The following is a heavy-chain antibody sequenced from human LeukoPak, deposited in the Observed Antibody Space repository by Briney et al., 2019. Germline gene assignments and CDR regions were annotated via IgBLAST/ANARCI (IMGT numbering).Heavy chain of an antibody. V-gene: IGHV3-7*01. CDR3: ARVGEKYFDWLAGY. Sequence: GGSLRLSCAASGFTFSTYWMSWVRQAPGKGLEWVANVKYDGSEKYYVDSVNGRFTISRDNAKNSLYLQMNSLRAEDTAVYYCARVGEKYFDWLAGYWGQGTLVTVSS. CDR1: GFTFSTYW. J-gene: IGHJ4*02. D-gene: IGHD3-9*01. CDR2: VKYDGSEK.